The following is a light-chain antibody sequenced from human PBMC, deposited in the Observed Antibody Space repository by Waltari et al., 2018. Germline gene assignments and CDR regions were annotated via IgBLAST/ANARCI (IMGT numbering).Light chain of an antibody. V-gene: IGKV1-5*03. CDR2: KAS. J-gene: IGKJ4*01. Sequence: DIQMTQSPSTLPASVGDRVTITCRASQYVKHNLAWFQQKPGKAPKVLIHKASRLESGVPSRFSGSGFGTEFILSISSLQPDDFATYYCQEYDSLPSTFGGGTKGEIK. CDR1: QYVKHN. CDR3: QEYDSLPST.